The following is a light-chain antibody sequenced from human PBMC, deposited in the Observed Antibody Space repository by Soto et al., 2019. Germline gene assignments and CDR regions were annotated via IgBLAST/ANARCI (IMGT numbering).Light chain of an antibody. J-gene: IGKJ1*01. CDR3: QQYSSYWT. CDR1: QSISSW. CDR2: DAP. V-gene: IGKV1-5*01. Sequence: DIQMTQSPSTLSASVGDTVTITCRASQSISSWLAWYQQKPGKAPKLLIYDAPSLESGVPSRFSGSGSGTEFTLTISSLQPDDFAAYYCQQYSSYWTFGQGTKVEIK.